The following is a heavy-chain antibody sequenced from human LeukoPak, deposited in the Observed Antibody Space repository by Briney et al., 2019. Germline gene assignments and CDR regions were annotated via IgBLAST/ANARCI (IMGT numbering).Heavy chain of an antibody. V-gene: IGHV3-30*18. CDR1: GFTFSSYA. CDR2: ISYDGSHT. J-gene: IGHJ6*02. CDR3: AKDRYGSGNHGMDV. Sequence: PGGSLRLSCVASGFTFSSYAMHWVRQAPGKGLEWVALISYDGSHTYSADSVKGRFTISRDNSKNTLYLQMNSLRAEDTAVYYCAKDRYGSGNHGMDVWGQGTTVTVSS. D-gene: IGHD3-10*01.